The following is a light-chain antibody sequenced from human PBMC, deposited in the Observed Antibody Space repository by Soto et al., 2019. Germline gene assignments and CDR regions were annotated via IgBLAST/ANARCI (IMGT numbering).Light chain of an antibody. CDR1: QSVSSY. CDR2: DAS. Sequence: EIVLTQSPATLSLSPGERATLSCRASQSVSSYFAWYQQKPGQAPRLLIYDASNMATGIPARFSGSGSGTDFTITISSLENEDFAVYYCQQRSNLPLTFGQGTKVEIK. J-gene: IGKJ1*01. V-gene: IGKV3-11*01. CDR3: QQRSNLPLT.